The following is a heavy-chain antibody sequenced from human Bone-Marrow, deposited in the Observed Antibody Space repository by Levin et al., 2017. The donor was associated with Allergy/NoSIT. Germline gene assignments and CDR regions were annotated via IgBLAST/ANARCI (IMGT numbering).Heavy chain of an antibody. CDR3: AREGIAARPSY. CDR2: IYYSGST. D-gene: IGHD6-6*01. J-gene: IGHJ4*02. V-gene: IGHV4-61*01. CDR1: GGSVSSGSYY. Sequence: PSETLSLTCTVSGGSVSSGSYYWSWIRQPPGKGLEWIGYIYYSGSTNYNPSLKSRVTISVDTSKNQFSLKLSSVTAADTAVYYCAREGIAARPSYWGQGTLVTVSS.